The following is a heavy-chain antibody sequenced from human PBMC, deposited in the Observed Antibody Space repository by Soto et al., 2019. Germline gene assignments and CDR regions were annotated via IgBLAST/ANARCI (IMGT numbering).Heavy chain of an antibody. CDR1: GYTLTELS. D-gene: IGHD3-3*01. CDR3: ACVLRFLEWLLLYFDY. CDR2: FDPEDGET. J-gene: IGHJ4*02. Sequence: ASVKVSCKVSGYTLTELSMHWVRQAPGKGLEWMGGFDPEDGETIYAQKFHGRVTMTEDTSTDTAYMELSSLRSEDTAVYYCACVLRFLEWLLLYFDYWGQGTLVTVSS. V-gene: IGHV1-24*01.